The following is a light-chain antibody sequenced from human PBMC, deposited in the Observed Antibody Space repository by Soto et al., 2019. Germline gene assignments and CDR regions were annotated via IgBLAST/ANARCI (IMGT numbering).Light chain of an antibody. J-gene: IGLJ1*01. V-gene: IGLV2-14*01. CDR3: SSYTSRSTLV. CDR2: EVS. Sequence: QSVLTQPASVSESPGQSSTISFTGTSSDIGGYNYVSWYQHHPGKAPKLMIYEVSNRPSGVSDRFSGSKSGNTASLTISGLRAEDEADYYCSSYTSRSTLVFGTGTKLTVL. CDR1: SSDIGGYNY.